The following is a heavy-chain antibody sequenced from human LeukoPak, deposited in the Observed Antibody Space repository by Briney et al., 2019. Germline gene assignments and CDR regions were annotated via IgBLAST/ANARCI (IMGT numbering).Heavy chain of an antibody. V-gene: IGHV3-23*01. Sequence: GGSLRLSCAASGFTFSSYMMTWVRQSPGKGLEWVSGISGSGGRSYYADSVKGRFTISRDNSVNTLYLQMNSLRAEDTAVYYCAKDRGNWDYRYFDFWGQGTLVTVSS. J-gene: IGHJ4*02. D-gene: IGHD1-7*01. CDR1: GFTFSSYM. CDR3: AKDRGNWDYRYFDF. CDR2: ISGSGGRS.